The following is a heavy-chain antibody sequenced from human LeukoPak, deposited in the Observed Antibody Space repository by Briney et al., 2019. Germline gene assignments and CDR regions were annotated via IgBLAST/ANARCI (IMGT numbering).Heavy chain of an antibody. CDR2: INPNSGGT. V-gene: IGHV1-2*06. D-gene: IGHD4-11*01. Sequence: GSSVKVSCKASGYTFTGYYMHWVRQAPGQGLEWMGRINPNSGGTNYAQKFQGRVTMTRDTSISTAYMELSRLRSDDTAVYYCAREPSYSNLGMDVWGQGTTVTVSS. J-gene: IGHJ6*02. CDR1: GYTFTGYY. CDR3: AREPSYSNLGMDV.